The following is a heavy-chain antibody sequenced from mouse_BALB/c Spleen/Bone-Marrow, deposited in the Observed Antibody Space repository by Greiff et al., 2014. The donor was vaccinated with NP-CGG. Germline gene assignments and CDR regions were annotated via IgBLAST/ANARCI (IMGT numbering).Heavy chain of an antibody. CDR1: RYTFTSYV. V-gene: IGHV1-14*01. Sequence: VQLQQPGPELVKPGASVKMSCKASRYTFTSYVMHWVKQKPGQGLEWIGYINPYNDGSKYNEKFKGKATLTSDKSSSTAYMELSSLTSEDSAVYYCARYYYGYYFDYWGQGTTLTVSS. CDR3: ARYYYGYYFDY. CDR2: INPYNDGS. J-gene: IGHJ2*01. D-gene: IGHD1-2*01.